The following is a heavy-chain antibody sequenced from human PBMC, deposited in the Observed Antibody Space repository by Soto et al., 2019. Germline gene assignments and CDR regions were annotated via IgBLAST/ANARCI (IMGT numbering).Heavy chain of an antibody. CDR2: ISYDGSNE. J-gene: IGHJ4*02. Sequence: QVQLVESGGGVVQPGRSLRLSCAASGFTFSSYGVHWFRQAPGKGLDWVAVISYDGSNEYYADSVKGRFTISRDNSKNTLFLQMNSLRAEDAAVYYCAKAYSKGWPDYWGQGTLGHRLL. D-gene: IGHD4-4*01. CDR3: AKAYSKGWPDY. CDR1: GFTFSSYG. V-gene: IGHV3-30*18.